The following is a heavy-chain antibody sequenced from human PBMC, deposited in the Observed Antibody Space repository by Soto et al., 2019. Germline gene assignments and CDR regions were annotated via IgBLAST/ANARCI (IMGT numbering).Heavy chain of an antibody. J-gene: IGHJ4*02. CDR1: EFNFSNDH. Sequence: GCLRRSGAASEFNFSNDHRSWIRPAPGKGLEWVSAISYGGGTTYYADSVKGRFTISRDNSKNTLYLQMNSLRAEDTAVYYCAKNPGYYYDSTGYHFDYWGQGP. V-gene: IGHV3-23*01. CDR2: ISYGGGTT. D-gene: IGHD3-22*01. CDR3: AKNPGYYYDSTGYHFDY.